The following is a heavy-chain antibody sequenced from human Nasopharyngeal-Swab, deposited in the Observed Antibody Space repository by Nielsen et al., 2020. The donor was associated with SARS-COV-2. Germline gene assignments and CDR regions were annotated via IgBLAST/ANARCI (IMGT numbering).Heavy chain of an antibody. D-gene: IGHD6-13*01. CDR3: ARVMVAAAGSMDYYYGMDV. CDR1: GFTFSSYS. CDR2: ISSSSSYI. J-gene: IGHJ6*02. Sequence: GESLKISCAASGFTFSSYSMNWVRQAPGKGLEWVSSISSSSSYIYYADSVKGRFTISRDNAKNSLYLQMNSLRAEDTAVYYCARVMVAAAGSMDYYYGMDVWGQGTTVTVSS. V-gene: IGHV3-21*04.